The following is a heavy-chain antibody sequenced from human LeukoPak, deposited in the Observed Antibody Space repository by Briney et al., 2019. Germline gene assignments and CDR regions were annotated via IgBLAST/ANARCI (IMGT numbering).Heavy chain of an antibody. CDR3: ARAYCGGDCSFAEYFQH. CDR1: GGSISSSSYY. J-gene: IGHJ1*01. V-gene: IGHV4-31*03. D-gene: IGHD2-21*02. CDR2: IYYSGST. Sequence: SETLSLTCTVSGGSISSSSYYWGWIRQHPGKGLEWIGYIYYSGSTYYNPSLKSRVTISVDTSKNQFSLKLSSVTAADTAVYYCARAYCGGDCSFAEYFQHWGQGTLVTVSS.